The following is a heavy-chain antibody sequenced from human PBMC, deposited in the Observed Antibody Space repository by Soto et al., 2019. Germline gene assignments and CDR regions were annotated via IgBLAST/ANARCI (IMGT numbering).Heavy chain of an antibody. J-gene: IGHJ6*02. CDR3: AKDLYQLLPYGMDV. V-gene: IGHV3-30*18. D-gene: IGHD2-2*01. CDR2: ISYDGSNK. CDR1: GFTFSSYG. Sequence: QVQLVESGGGVVQPGRSLRLSCAASGFTFSSYGMHWVRQAPGKGLEWVAVISYDGSNKYYADSVKGRFTISRDNYKNTLYLQMNSLRAEDTAVYYCAKDLYQLLPYGMDVWGQGTTVTVSS.